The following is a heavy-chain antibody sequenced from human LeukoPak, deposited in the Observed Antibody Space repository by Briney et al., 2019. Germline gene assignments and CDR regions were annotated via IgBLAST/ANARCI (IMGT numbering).Heavy chain of an antibody. CDR1: GFTFSSYA. CDR3: GRVGGRSKAAKGDAFDI. J-gene: IGHJ3*02. Sequence: GGSLRLSCAASGFTFSSYAMSWVRQAPGKGLEWVSYISSSGSIIYYADSVKGRFTISRDNAQSSMYLQMNSLRAEDTAVYYCGRVGGRSKAAKGDAFDIWGQGTMVVVSS. V-gene: IGHV3-48*04. D-gene: IGHD6-6*01. CDR2: ISSSGSII.